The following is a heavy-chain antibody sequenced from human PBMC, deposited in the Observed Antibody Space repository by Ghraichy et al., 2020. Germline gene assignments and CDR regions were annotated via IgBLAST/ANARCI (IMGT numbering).Heavy chain of an antibody. Sequence: GGSLRLSCAASGFTFSSYSMNWVRQAPGKGLEWVSSISSSSYIYYADSVKGRFTISRDNAKNSLYLQMNSLRAEDTAVYYCARGTYSSSLLLDYWGQGTLVTVSS. CDR3: ARGTYSSSLLLDY. J-gene: IGHJ4*02. V-gene: IGHV3-21*01. CDR1: GFTFSSYS. D-gene: IGHD6-6*01. CDR2: ISSSSYI.